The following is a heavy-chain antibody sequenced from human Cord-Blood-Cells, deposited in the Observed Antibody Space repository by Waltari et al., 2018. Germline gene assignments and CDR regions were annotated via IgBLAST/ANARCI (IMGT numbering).Heavy chain of an antibody. J-gene: IGHJ4*02. V-gene: IGHV1-2*02. CDR2: INPNSGGT. CDR1: GYTFTGYY. Sequence: QVQLVQSGAEVKKPGASVKVSCKASGYTFTGYYMHWVRQAPGPGLEWMGWINPNSGGTNYAQKFQGRVTMTRDTSISTAYMELSRLRSDDTAVYYCARDEGANYDSSGYFDYWGQGTLVTVSS. D-gene: IGHD3-22*01. CDR3: ARDEGANYDSSGYFDY.